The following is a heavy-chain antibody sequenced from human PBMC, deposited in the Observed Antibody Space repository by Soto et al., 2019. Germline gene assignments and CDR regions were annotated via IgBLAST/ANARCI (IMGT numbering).Heavy chain of an antibody. D-gene: IGHD6-13*01. CDR1: GYTFTSYY. Sequence: QVQLVQSGAEVKKPGASVKVSCKASGYTFTSYYMHWVRQAPGQGLEWMGIINPSGGSTSYAQKFQGRVTMTRDTSTSTVYMELSSLRSEDTAVYYCVREESGSSWYSPLNYYYYGMDVWGQGTTVTVSS. CDR3: VREESGSSWYSPLNYYYYGMDV. J-gene: IGHJ6*02. V-gene: IGHV1-46*01. CDR2: INPSGGST.